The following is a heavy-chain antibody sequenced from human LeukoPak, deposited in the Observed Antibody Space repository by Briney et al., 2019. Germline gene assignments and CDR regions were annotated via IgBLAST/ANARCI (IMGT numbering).Heavy chain of an antibody. Sequence: ASVKVSCKASGYTFTSYDIHWVRQATGQGLEWMGRMNPNRGDTDYAQKFQGRVTMTEDTSTDTVYMELNSLISDDTAVYYCATPVPHDTSGYYYRFDYWGQGTLVTVSS. V-gene: IGHV1-8*01. CDR2: MNPNRGDT. CDR3: ATPVPHDTSGYYYRFDY. CDR1: GYTFTSYD. J-gene: IGHJ4*02. D-gene: IGHD3-22*01.